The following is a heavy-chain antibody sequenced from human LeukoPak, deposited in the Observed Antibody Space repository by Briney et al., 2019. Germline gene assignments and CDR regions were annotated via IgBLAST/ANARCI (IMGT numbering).Heavy chain of an antibody. CDR2: IYYSGST. CDR3: ARVYWAYCGGDCYSYIWFDP. V-gene: IGHV4-59*01. CDR1: GGSLSSYY. J-gene: IGHJ5*02. D-gene: IGHD2-21*02. Sequence: SETLSLTCTVSGGSLSSYYWSWIRQPPGKGLEWIGYIYYSGSTNYNPSLKSRVTISVDTSKNQLSLKLSSGSAADTAVYYCARVYWAYCGGDCYSYIWFDPWGQGTLVTVSS.